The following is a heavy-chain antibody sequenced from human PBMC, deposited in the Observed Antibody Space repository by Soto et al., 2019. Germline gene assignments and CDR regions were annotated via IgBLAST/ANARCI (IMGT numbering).Heavy chain of an antibody. CDR1: GGSISSYY. J-gene: IGHJ6*02. CDR3: ARFITMVRGVIPWYYYYGMDV. Sequence: SETLSLTCTVSGGSISSYYWSWIRQPPGKGLEWIGYIYYSGSTNYNPSLKSRVTISVDTSKNQFSLKLSSVTAADTAVYYCARFITMVRGVIPWYYYYGMDVWGQGTTVTVS. D-gene: IGHD3-10*01. V-gene: IGHV4-59*01. CDR2: IYYSGST.